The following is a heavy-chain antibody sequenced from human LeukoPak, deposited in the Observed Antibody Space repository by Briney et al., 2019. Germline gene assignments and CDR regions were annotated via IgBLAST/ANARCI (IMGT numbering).Heavy chain of an antibody. V-gene: IGHV3-53*01. CDR2: IYSGGST. J-gene: IGHJ4*02. D-gene: IGHD5-12*01. CDR1: GFTVSSNY. CDR3: ASHVDIVTPDYFDY. Sequence: GGSLRLSCAASGFTVSSNYMSWVRQAPGKGLEWVSVIYSGGSTYYADSVKGRFTISRDNSKNTLYLQMNSLRAEDTAIYYCASHVDIVTPDYFDYWGQGTLVTVSS.